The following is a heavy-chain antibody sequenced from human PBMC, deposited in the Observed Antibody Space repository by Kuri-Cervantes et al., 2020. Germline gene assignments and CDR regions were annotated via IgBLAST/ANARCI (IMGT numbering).Heavy chain of an antibody. J-gene: IGHJ3*02. V-gene: IGHV3-21*01. CDR3: ARDEPDYDILTGSWYAFDI. Sequence: GESLKISCAASGSTFSSYSMNWVRQAPGKGLEWVSSISSSSSYIYYADSVKGRFTISRDNAKNSLYLQMNSLRAEDTAVYYCARDEPDYDILTGSWYAFDIWGQGTMVTVSS. CDR1: GSTFSSYS. CDR2: ISSSSSYI. D-gene: IGHD3-9*01.